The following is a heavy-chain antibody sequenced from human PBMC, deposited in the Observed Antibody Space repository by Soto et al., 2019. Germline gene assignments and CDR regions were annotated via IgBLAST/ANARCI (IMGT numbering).Heavy chain of an antibody. CDR2: IYHIGSP. CDR1: GRSVSSGGYY. J-gene: IGHJ5*02. CDR3: VRDRALDSSGHWFDT. V-gene: IGHV4-31*03. Sequence: SETLSLTCTVSGRSVSSGGYYWTWIRQRPGRGLEWIGYIYHIGSPYYNPSLESRVTISLDTSKNQFSLNLTSVTAADTAIYYCVRDRALDSSGHWFDTWGQGTLVTVSS. D-gene: IGHD6-19*01.